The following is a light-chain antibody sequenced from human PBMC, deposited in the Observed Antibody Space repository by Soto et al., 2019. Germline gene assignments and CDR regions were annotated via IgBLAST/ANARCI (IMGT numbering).Light chain of an antibody. J-gene: IGLJ2*01. CDR1: SSDVGAYNC. CDR3: SSQTGSATVL. Sequence: QSVLTQPASVSGSPGQSITISCTGTSSDVGAYNCVSWYQQFPGKAPKLMIYEVSNRPSGVSDRFSGSKSGNTASLIISGLQAEDEADYYCSSQTGSATVLFGGGTKVTVL. V-gene: IGLV2-14*01. CDR2: EVS.